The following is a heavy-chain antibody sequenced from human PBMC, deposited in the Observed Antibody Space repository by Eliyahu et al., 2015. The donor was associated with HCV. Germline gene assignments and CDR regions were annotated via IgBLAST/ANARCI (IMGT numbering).Heavy chain of an antibody. CDR3: ARFLQPHTTYYGMDV. CDR1: GYTFSNYW. V-gene: IGHV5-51*03. D-gene: IGHD4-11*01. J-gene: IGHJ6*02. Sequence: EVQLVQSGAQVKKPGESLKISCEASGYTFSNYWIGWARQMPGKGLEWMGIIYPGDSDTRYSPSFQGQVTISADKSTSTGHLQWSSLKASDTGIYYCARFLQPHTTYYGMDVWGQGTTVTVSS. CDR2: IYPGDSDT.